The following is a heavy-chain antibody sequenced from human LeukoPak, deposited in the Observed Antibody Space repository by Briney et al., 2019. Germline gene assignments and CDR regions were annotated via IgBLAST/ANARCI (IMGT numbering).Heavy chain of an antibody. V-gene: IGHV6-1*01. CDR2: TYYRSTWYN. CDR3: ARRLTQYDCFDP. Sequence: SQTLSLTCAISGDSVSSNSVTWNWIRQSPSSGLEWLGRTYYRSTWYNDYAVSVRGRITVNPDTSKNQFSLHLNSVTPEDTAVYYCARRLTQYDCFDPWGQGILVTVSS. D-gene: IGHD2-2*01. CDR1: GDSVSSNSVT. J-gene: IGHJ5*02.